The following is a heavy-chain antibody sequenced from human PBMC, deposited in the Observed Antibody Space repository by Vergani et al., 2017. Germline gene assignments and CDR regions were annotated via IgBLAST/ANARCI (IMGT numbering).Heavy chain of an antibody. Sequence: QVQLVQSGAEVKKPGSSVKVSCKASGGTFSSYTISWVRQAPGQGLEWMGRIIPILGIANYAQKFQGRVTITADKSTSTAYMELSRLRSEYTAVYYCARGPAALNWFDPWGQGTLVTVSS. CDR3: ARGPAALNWFDP. D-gene: IGHD6-13*01. CDR2: IIPILGIA. J-gene: IGHJ5*02. V-gene: IGHV1-69*02. CDR1: GGTFSSYT.